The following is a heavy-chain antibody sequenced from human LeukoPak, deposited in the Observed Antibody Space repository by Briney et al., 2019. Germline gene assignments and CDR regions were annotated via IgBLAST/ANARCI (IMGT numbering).Heavy chain of an antibody. Sequence: KASETLSPTCAVYGGSFSGYYWSWVRQPPGKGLEWIGEINHSGSTNYNPSLKSRVTISVDTSKNQFSLKLSSVTAADTAVYYCARLYGDYGGYWGQGTLVTVSS. J-gene: IGHJ4*02. CDR1: GGSFSGYY. D-gene: IGHD4-17*01. CDR2: INHSGST. CDR3: ARLYGDYGGY. V-gene: IGHV4-34*01.